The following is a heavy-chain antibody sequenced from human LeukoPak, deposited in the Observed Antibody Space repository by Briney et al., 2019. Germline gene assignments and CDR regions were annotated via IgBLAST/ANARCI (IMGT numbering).Heavy chain of an antibody. CDR2: ISSSSSYI. CDR1: GFTFSSYS. D-gene: IGHD6-13*01. Sequence: GGSLRLSCAASGFTFSSYSMNWVRQAPGKGLEWVSSISSSSSYIYYADSVKGRFTISRDNAKNSLYLQMNSLRAEDTAVYYCARGSSSWYGFDYWGQGTLVTVSS. J-gene: IGHJ4*02. CDR3: ARGSSSWYGFDY. V-gene: IGHV3-21*01.